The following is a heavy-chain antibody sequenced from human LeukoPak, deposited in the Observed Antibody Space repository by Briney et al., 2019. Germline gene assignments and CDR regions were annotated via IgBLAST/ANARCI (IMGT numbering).Heavy chain of an antibody. CDR3: AKGRVVAGTKSLTYNWFDP. V-gene: IGHV1-2*02. CDR1: GYTFTGYY. D-gene: IGHD6-19*01. CDR2: INPNSGGT. J-gene: IGHJ5*02. Sequence: ASVKVSCKASGYTFTGYYIHWVRQAPGQGLEWMGWINPNSGGTKYAQKFQGRVTMTRDTSISTAYMGLSRLRSDDTAVYYCAKGRVVAGTKSLTYNWFDPWGQGTLVTVSS.